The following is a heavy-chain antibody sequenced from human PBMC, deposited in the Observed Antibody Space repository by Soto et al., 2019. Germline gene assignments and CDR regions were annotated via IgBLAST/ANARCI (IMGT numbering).Heavy chain of an antibody. CDR2: IYYSGST. V-gene: IGHV4-59*12. Sequence: SETLSLTCPVSGGSISSYYWSWIRQPPGKGLEWIGYIYYSGSTNYNPSLKSRVTISVDTSKNQFSLKLSSVTAADTAVYYCARGRSPTSSSGGMDVWGQGTTVTVSS. D-gene: IGHD6-6*01. CDR3: ARGRSPTSSSGGMDV. J-gene: IGHJ6*02. CDR1: GGSISSYY.